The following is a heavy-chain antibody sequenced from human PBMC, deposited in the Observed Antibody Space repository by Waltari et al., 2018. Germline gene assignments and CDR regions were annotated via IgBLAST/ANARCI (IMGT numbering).Heavy chain of an antibody. D-gene: IGHD3-10*01. V-gene: IGHV4-39*01. J-gene: IGHJ5*01. Sequence: QLQLQESGPGLVKPSETLSLTCSVSGDSVTSGSYYWGWIRQPPRNGLEWIGIMYYRGSSYSNPSLKSRVTISVDTSKNQFSLKLSSVAAADTAVYYCARAFGSGSYAWFDSWGQGTLVTVSS. CDR1: GDSVTSGSYY. CDR3: ARAFGSGSYAWFDS. CDR2: MYYRGSS.